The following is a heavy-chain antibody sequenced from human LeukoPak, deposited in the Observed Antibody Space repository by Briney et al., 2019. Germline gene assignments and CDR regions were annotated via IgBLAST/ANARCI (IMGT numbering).Heavy chain of an antibody. CDR2: INHSGST. V-gene: IGHV4-34*01. Sequence: SETLSLTCAVYGGPFSGYYWSWIRQPPGKGLEWIGEINHSGSTNYNPSLKSRVSISVDTSKNQFSLKLSSATAADTAVYYCTRELGYCTNGVCYGGSFEYWGQGTLVTVSS. D-gene: IGHD2-8*01. CDR1: GGPFSGYY. J-gene: IGHJ4*02. CDR3: TRELGYCTNGVCYGGSFEY.